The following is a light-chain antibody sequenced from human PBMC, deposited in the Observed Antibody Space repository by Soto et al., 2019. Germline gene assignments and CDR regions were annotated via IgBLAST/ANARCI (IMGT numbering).Light chain of an antibody. Sequence: DIQMTQSPSTLSGPVGDRVTITCRASQTISSWLAWYQQKPGKAPKLLIYKASTLESGVRSRFSGSGSGTEFTLTISSLQPDEFATYDCQHYNSYSEAFGQGTKVELK. CDR1: QTISSW. CDR3: QHYNSYSEA. CDR2: KAS. V-gene: IGKV1-5*03. J-gene: IGKJ1*01.